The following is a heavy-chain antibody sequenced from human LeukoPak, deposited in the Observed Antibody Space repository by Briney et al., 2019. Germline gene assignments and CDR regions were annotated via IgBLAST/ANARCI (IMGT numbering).Heavy chain of an antibody. Sequence: GGSLRLSCAASGFTFSNFAMSWVRQAPGKGLEWVSAISGGGTSTWYADSVKGRFTISRDNSKSTVYLQINSLKAEDTAVYYCAKMEGSQWQALRYFDYWGQGTLVTVSS. CDR1: GFTFSNFA. V-gene: IGHV3-23*01. CDR2: ISGGGTST. CDR3: AKMEGSQWQALRYFDY. J-gene: IGHJ4*02. D-gene: IGHD6-19*01.